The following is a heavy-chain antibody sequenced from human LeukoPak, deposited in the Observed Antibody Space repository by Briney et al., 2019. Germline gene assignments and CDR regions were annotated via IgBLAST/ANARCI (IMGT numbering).Heavy chain of an antibody. D-gene: IGHD5-18*01. CDR1: GFTFSSYG. CDR2: ISYDGSNK. CDR3: AKGYSYGSY. J-gene: IGHJ4*02. Sequence: GGSLRLSCAASGFTFSSYGTHWVRQAPGKGLERVAVISYDGSNKYYADSVKGRFTISRDNSKNTLYLQMNSLRAEDTAVYYCAKGYSYGSYWGQGTLVTVSS. V-gene: IGHV3-30*18.